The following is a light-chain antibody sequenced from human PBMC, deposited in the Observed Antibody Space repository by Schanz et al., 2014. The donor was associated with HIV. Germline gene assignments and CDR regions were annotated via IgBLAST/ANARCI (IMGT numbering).Light chain of an antibody. CDR3: CSFAGADSLFV. Sequence: QSALTQPASVSGSPGQSITISCTGTSSDVGGYNYVSWYQHHPGRAPKLMIYDVSNRPSGVSNRFSGSKSGNTASLTISGLQAEDEADYYCCSFAGADSLFVFGIGTKLTVL. CDR1: SSDVGGYNY. J-gene: IGLJ1*01. CDR2: DVS. V-gene: IGLV2-14*03.